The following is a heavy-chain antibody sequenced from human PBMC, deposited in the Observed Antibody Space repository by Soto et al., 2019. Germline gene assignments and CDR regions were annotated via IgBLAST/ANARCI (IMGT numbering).Heavy chain of an antibody. Sequence: SETLSLTCTVSGASISGFHWSWIRKSAGKGLEWIGRIYATGTTDYNPSLKSRVMMSVDTSKKQFSLKLRSVTAADTAVYYCVRDGTKTLRDWFDPWGQGISVTVSS. V-gene: IGHV4-4*07. CDR1: GASISGFH. CDR2: IYATGTT. J-gene: IGHJ5*02. CDR3: VRDGTKTLRDWFDP. D-gene: IGHD1-1*01.